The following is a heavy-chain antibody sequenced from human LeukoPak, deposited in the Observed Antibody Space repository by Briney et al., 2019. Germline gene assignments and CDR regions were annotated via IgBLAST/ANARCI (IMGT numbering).Heavy chain of an antibody. V-gene: IGHV3-23*01. CDR1: GTVFSNTA. J-gene: IGHJ5*02. D-gene: IGHD6-19*01. Sequence: GGSLRLSCAASGTVFSNTAMNWARQSPGRGLEWVSAISGGGERTFYADSVKGRFTIPRDNSKNMVYLQMNSLRADDTAIYYCGKDGGQYSSGPEFDPRGQGALVTVSS. CDR3: GKDGGQYSSGPEFDP. CDR2: ISGGGERT.